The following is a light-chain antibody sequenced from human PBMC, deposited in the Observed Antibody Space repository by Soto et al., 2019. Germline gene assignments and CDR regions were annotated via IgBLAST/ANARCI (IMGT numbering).Light chain of an antibody. Sequence: DIQMTQSPSTLSASVGDRVTITCRASQTIDSWLAWYQQRPGKPPNLLIYKASTLASGVPSRFSGSGSGTEFTLSIDSLQPDDFATYYCQQYHTSSITFGQGTRLEIK. V-gene: IGKV1-5*03. CDR1: QTIDSW. CDR3: QQYHTSSIT. CDR2: KAS. J-gene: IGKJ5*01.